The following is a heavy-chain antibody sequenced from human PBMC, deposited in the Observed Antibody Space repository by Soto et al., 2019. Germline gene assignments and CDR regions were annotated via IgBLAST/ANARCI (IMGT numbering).Heavy chain of an antibody. V-gene: IGHV3-48*03. D-gene: IGHD6-13*01. J-gene: IGHJ4*02. CDR1: GFTLSSYH. CDR3: ARELAAAGSFDY. CDR2: ININSGTI. Sequence: PGGSLRLSCAASGFTLSSYHMDWVRQAPGKGLEWGSYININSGTIHYADSVKGRFTISRDNAKNSLYLQMNSLRAEDTAVYYCARELAAAGSFDYWGQGTLVNVSS.